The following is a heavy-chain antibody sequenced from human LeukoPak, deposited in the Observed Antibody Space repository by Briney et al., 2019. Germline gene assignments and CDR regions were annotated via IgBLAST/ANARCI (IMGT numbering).Heavy chain of an antibody. CDR2: ISGSGGST. V-gene: IGHV3-23*01. J-gene: IGHJ4*02. CDR3: AKRGHSSTWLSPFDY. D-gene: IGHD2-2*01. Sequence: GGSLRLSCVASGFTFSTYAMNWVRQAPGKGLEWVSVISGSGGSTYYADSVKGRFTISRDNSKNTLYLQMNSLRAEDTAVYYCAKRGHSSTWLSPFDYWAQGTLVTVSS. CDR1: GFTFSTYA.